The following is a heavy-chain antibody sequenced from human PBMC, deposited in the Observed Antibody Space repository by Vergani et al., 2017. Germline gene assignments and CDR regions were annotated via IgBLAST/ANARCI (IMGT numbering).Heavy chain of an antibody. CDR2: INPSGGST. Sequence: QVQLVQSGAEVKKPGASVKVSCKASGYTFTSYYMHWVRQAPGQGLEWMGIINPSGGSTSYAQTFQGRVTMTRDTSTSTVYMELSSLRSEDTAVYYCARDSAPYYYDSSGYGSIGAFYMWGQGTMVTVSS. D-gene: IGHD3-22*01. V-gene: IGHV1-46*03. J-gene: IGHJ3*02. CDR1: GYTFTSYY. CDR3: ARDSAPYYYDSSGYGSIGAFYM.